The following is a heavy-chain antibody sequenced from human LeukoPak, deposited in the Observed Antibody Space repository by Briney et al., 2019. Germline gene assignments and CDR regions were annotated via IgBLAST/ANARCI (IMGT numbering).Heavy chain of an antibody. J-gene: IGHJ4*02. Sequence: PGGSLRLSCAASGFTFSSYGMHWVRQAPGKGLEWVAVIWYDGSNKYYADSVKGRFTISRDNSENTLYLQMNSLRAEDTAVYYCARGHIVATEGPLDYWGQGTLVTVSS. D-gene: IGHD5-12*01. CDR2: IWYDGSNK. V-gene: IGHV3-33*01. CDR3: ARGHIVATEGPLDY. CDR1: GFTFSSYG.